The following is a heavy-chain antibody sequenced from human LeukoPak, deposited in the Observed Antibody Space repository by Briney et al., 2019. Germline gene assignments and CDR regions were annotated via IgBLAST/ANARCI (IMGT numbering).Heavy chain of an antibody. CDR1: GLTFRHYG. J-gene: IGHJ5*02. D-gene: IGHD1-26*01. V-gene: IGHV3-30*02. Sequence: PGGSLRLSCAASGLTFRHYGMHWVRQTPGKGLEWVAFMESDESISQYADLVKGRFTISRDNSKNMLYLQMNSLRTEDTAMYYCTKNTGRREGWFDPWGQGTLVTVSS. CDR3: TKNTGRREGWFDP. CDR2: MESDESIS.